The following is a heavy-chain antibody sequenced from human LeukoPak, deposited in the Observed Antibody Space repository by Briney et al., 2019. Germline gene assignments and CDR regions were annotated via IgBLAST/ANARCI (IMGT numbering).Heavy chain of an antibody. J-gene: IGHJ4*02. CDR2: IYYSGST. CDR1: GGSISSYY. CDR3: ASRADGWFGEFDY. D-gene: IGHD3-10*01. V-gene: IGHV4-59*01. Sequence: SETLSLTCTVSGGSISSYYWSRIRQPPGKGLEWIGYIYYSGSTNYNPSLKSRVTISVDTSKNQFSLKLSSVTAADTAVYYCASRADGWFGEFDYWGQGTLVTVSS.